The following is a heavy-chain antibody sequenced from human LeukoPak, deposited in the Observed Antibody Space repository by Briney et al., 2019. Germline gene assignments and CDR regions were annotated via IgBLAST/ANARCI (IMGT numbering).Heavy chain of an antibody. CDR2: TSSDGSIT. CDR1: GFTFSIYG. D-gene: IGHD3-10*02. V-gene: IGHV3-30*18. Sequence: GGSLRLSCAASGFTFSIYGMHWVRQAPGKGLEWVAVTSSDGSITDYADSVKGRFTISRDNSKNTLYLQMNSLRAEDTAVYYCAELGITMIGGVWGKGTTVTISS. CDR3: AELGITMIGGV. J-gene: IGHJ6*04.